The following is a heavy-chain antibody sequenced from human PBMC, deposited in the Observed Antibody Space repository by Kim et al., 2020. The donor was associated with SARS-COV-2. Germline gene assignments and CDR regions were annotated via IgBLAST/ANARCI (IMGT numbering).Heavy chain of an antibody. CDR3: ARDRLDR. J-gene: IGHJ4*02. CDR1: GFTFSSYW. D-gene: IGHD3-16*01. Sequence: GGSLRLSCAASGFTFSSYWTSWVRQAPGKGLQWVANINQDGSEKYYVDSVKGRFTISRDNAKNSLYLQMNSLRAEDTAVYYCARDRLDRWGQGTLVTVSS. V-gene: IGHV3-7*03. CDR2: INQDGSEK.